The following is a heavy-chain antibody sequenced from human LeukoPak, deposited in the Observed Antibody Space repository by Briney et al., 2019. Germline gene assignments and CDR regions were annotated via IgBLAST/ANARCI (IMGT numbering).Heavy chain of an antibody. CDR1: GDSVSSNSAA. V-gene: IGHV6-1*01. D-gene: IGHD6-19*01. J-gene: IGHJ3*02. CDR3: ARDTSPGYSSGWPGAFDI. Sequence: SQTLSLTCAISGDSVSSNSAAWNWIRQSPSRGLEWLGRTYYRSKWYNDYAVSVKSRITINPDTSKNQFSLQLNSVTPEDTAVCYCARDTSPGYSSGWPGAFDIWGQGTMVTVSS. CDR2: TYYRSKWYN.